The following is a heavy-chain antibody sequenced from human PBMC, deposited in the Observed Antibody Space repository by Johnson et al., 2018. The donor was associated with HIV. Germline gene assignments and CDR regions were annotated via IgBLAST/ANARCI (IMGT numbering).Heavy chain of an antibody. D-gene: IGHD1-7*01. CDR1: GFTFSYYG. V-gene: IGHV3-33*05. Sequence: QVQLVESGGGVVQPGRSLRLSCAASGFTFSYYGIHWVRQAPGKGLEWVAVISYAGSDKYYSDSVKGRFTISRDNSKNTLYLQMNSLRAEDTAVYYCAKWGTITGTTGVFDIWGQGTMVTVSS. CDR2: ISYAGSDK. J-gene: IGHJ3*02. CDR3: AKWGTITGTTGVFDI.